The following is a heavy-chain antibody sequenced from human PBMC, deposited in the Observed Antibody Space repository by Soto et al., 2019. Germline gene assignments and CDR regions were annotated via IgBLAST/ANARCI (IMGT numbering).Heavy chain of an antibody. CDR3: ARGGLYGDLPGWTGNAFDL. CDR1: GLAFSSYT. Sequence: VQLVGSGGGLVKPGGSLRLSFAASGLAFSSYTMHWVRQAPGKGLEWVSSISPTGTFMHSADSLTDRFSISRDNAENSLYLQMHSLRAEDTAVYYCARGGLYGDLPGWTGNAFDLWGQGTMVTVSS. J-gene: IGHJ3*01. CDR2: ISPTGTFM. D-gene: IGHD4-17*01. V-gene: IGHV3-21*01.